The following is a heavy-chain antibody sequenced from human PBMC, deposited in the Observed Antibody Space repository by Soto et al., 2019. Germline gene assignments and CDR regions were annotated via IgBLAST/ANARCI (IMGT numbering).Heavy chain of an antibody. D-gene: IGHD2-2*01. CDR3: ARLVVPAAMATYWFDP. V-gene: IGHV4-39*01. Sequence: SETLSLTCTVSGGSISSSSYYWGWIRQPPGKGLEWIGSIYYSGSTYYNPSLKSRVTISVDTSKNQFSLKLSSVTAADTAVYYCARLVVPAAMATYWFDPWGQGTLVTVSS. J-gene: IGHJ5*02. CDR1: GGSISSSSYY. CDR2: IYYSGST.